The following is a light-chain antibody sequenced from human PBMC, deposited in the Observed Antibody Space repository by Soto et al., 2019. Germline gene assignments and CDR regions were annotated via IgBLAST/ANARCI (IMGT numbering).Light chain of an antibody. CDR1: SSDVGAYNC. CDR3: CSYAGSNTHVV. Sequence: QSALTQSRSVSGSPGQSVTISCTGTSSDVGAYNCVSWYQQHPGKAPRLMIYDVTKRPSGVPDRFSGSKSGSTASLTISGLQAEDEADYYCCSYAGSNTHVVFGGGTKLTVL. J-gene: IGLJ2*01. V-gene: IGLV2-11*01. CDR2: DVT.